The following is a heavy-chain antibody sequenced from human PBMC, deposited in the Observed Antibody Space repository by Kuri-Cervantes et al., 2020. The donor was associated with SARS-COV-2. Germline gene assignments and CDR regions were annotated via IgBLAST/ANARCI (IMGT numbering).Heavy chain of an antibody. Sequence: GESLKISCAASGFTFSSYSMNWVRQAPGKGLEWVSYISSSSSTIYYADSVKGRFTISRDNAKNSLYLQMNSLRAEDTAVYYCARDNWNYGDAFDIWGQGTMVTVSS. CDR3: ARDNWNYGDAFDI. CDR1: GFTFSSYS. D-gene: IGHD1-7*01. V-gene: IGHV3-48*01. CDR2: ISSSSSTI. J-gene: IGHJ3*02.